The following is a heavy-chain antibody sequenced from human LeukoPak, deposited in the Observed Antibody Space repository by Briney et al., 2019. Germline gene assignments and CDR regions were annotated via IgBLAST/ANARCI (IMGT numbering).Heavy chain of an antibody. CDR1: GFTFGRYV. CDR3: ARTDSGWHLY. V-gene: IGHV3-48*03. Sequence: GGSLRLSCAASGFTFGRYVMIWVRQAPGKGLEWVSYISRSGSTIHYGDSVKGRFTVSRDNAKNSLYLQMNSLRAEDTAVCYCARTDSGWHLYWGQGTLVTVSS. J-gene: IGHJ4*02. CDR2: ISRSGSTI. D-gene: IGHD6-19*01.